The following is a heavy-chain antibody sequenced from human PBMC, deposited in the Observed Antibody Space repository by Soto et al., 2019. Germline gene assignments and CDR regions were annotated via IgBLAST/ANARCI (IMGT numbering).Heavy chain of an antibody. CDR1: GGTFIRNT. V-gene: IGHV1-69*02. D-gene: IGHD3-16*01. J-gene: IGHJ5*02. Sequence: SVKVSCKASGGTFIRNTINWVRQAPGQGLEWMGRIIPILGLPNYAQKFQGRVTITADTSTSTAYMELSSLRSEDTAVYYCARGGGGNWFDPWGQGTLVTVSS. CDR2: IIPILGLP. CDR3: ARGGGGNWFDP.